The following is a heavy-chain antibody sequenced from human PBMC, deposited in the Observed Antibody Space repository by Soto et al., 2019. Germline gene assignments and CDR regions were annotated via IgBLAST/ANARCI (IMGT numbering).Heavy chain of an antibody. CDR3: ATSFLMVYAINYYYYMDV. Sequence: GASVKVSCKASGGTFSSYTISWVRQAPGQGLEWMGRIIPILGIANYAQKFQGRVTITADKSTSTAYMELSSLRSEDTAVYYCATSFLMVYAINYYYYMDVWGKGTTVTVSS. D-gene: IGHD2-8*01. CDR1: GGTFSSYT. V-gene: IGHV1-69*02. CDR2: IIPILGIA. J-gene: IGHJ6*03.